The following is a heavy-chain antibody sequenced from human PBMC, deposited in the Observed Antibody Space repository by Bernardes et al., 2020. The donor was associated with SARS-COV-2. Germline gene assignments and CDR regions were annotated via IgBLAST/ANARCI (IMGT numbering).Heavy chain of an antibody. Sequence: GGSLRLSCAASGFTFSSYGMHWVRQAPGKGLEWVAVISYDGSNKYYADSVKGRFTLSRDNSKNTLYLQMNSLRAEDTAVYYCARDDTIFGVVNSYYGMDVWGQGTTVTVAS. J-gene: IGHJ6*02. D-gene: IGHD3-3*01. CDR1: GFTFSSYG. CDR3: ARDDTIFGVVNSYYGMDV. V-gene: IGHV3-30*03. CDR2: ISYDGSNK.